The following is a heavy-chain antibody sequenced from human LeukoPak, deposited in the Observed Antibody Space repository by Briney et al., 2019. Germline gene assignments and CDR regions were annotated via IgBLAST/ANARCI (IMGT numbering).Heavy chain of an antibody. CDR1: GFTFDDYA. CDR2: ISWNSGSI. CDR3: AKDPLAGGMVAFDI. Sequence: GGSLRLSCAASGFTFDDYAMHWVRQAPGKGLEWVSGISWNSGSIGYADSVKGRFTTSRDNAKNSLYLQMNSLRAEDTALYYCAKDPLAGGMVAFDIWGQGTMVTVSS. V-gene: IGHV3-9*01. D-gene: IGHD3-16*01. J-gene: IGHJ3*02.